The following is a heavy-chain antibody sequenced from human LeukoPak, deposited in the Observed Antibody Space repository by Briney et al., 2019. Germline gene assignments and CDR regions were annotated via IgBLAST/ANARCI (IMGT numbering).Heavy chain of an antibody. CDR3: AREGVAKDFDY. CDR1: GGSLSSYY. D-gene: IGHD2-15*01. J-gene: IGHJ4*02. V-gene: IGHV4-59*01. Sequence: SETLSLTCTVSGGSLSSYYWSWIRQPPGKGLEWIGYIYYSGSTNYNPSLKSRVTISVDTSKNQFSLKLSSVTAADTAVYYCAREGVAKDFDYWGQGALVTVSS. CDR2: IYYSGST.